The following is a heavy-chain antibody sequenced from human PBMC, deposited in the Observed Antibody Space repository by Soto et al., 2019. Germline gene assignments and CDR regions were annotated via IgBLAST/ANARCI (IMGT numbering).Heavy chain of an antibody. V-gene: IGHV1-18*04. Sequence: SVKDSCKTSGYTFTNHGINWVRQAPVQGLEWMGWINPYNANTNYAQKLQGRVTMTTDTSTSTAYMDLRSLTSDDTAVYYCARDRVAGIWGDAFDIWGQGTMVTVSS. J-gene: IGHJ3*02. CDR1: GYTFTNHG. D-gene: IGHD3-16*01. CDR2: INPYNANT. CDR3: ARDRVAGIWGDAFDI.